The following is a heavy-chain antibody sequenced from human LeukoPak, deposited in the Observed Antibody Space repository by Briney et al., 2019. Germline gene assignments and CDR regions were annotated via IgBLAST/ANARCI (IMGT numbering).Heavy chain of an antibody. CDR2: ISGSGGST. Sequence: GGSLRLSCAASGFTFSSYAMSWVRQAPGKGLEWVSAISGSGGSTYYADSVKGRFTISRDNSKNTLYLQMNSLRAEDTAVYYCAKGSVSMIVVVITPPVAYWGQGTLVTVSS. D-gene: IGHD3-22*01. CDR1: GFTFSSYA. CDR3: AKGSVSMIVVVITPPVAY. J-gene: IGHJ4*02. V-gene: IGHV3-23*01.